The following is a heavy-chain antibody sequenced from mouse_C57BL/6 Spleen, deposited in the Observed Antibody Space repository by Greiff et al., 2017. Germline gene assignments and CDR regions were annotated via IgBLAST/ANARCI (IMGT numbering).Heavy chain of an antibody. Sequence: QVQLQQSGPGLVQPSQSLSITCTVSGFSLTSYGVHWVRQSPGKGLEWLGVIWRGGSTDYYAAFISRLSISKDNSKSQVFFKMNSLQADDTAIYYCARWSSYYFAYWGQGTTLTGSA. J-gene: IGHJ2*01. V-gene: IGHV2-2*01. CDR2: IWRGGST. CDR3: ARWSSYYFAY. CDR1: GFSLTSYG.